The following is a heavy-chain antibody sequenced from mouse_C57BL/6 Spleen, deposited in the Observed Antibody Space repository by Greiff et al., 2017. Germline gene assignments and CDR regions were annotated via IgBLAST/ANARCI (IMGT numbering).Heavy chain of an antibody. Sequence: QVQLKQPGAELVKPGASVKLSCKASGYTFTSYWMHWVKQRPGRGLEWIGRIDPNSGGTKYNEKFKSKATLTVDKPSSTAYMQLSSLTSEDSAVYYCARDHYYGSSPHYYAMDYWGQGTSVTVSS. CDR3: ARDHYYGSSPHYYAMDY. CDR1: GYTFTSYW. CDR2: IDPNSGGT. V-gene: IGHV1-72*01. D-gene: IGHD1-1*01. J-gene: IGHJ4*01.